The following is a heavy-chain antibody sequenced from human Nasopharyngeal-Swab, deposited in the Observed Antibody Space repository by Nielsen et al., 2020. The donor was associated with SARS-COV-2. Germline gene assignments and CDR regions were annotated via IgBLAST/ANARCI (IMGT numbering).Heavy chain of an antibody. CDR2: ISGSGGST. V-gene: IGHV3-23*01. J-gene: IGHJ3*02. CDR1: GFTFRGYA. D-gene: IGHD3-16*02. CDR3: EKDQNYDYVWWSYRSDAFDI. Sequence: GESLKTSCAASGFTFRGYAMSWVRQAPGKGLEWVSAISGSGGSTYYADSVKGRFTISRDNSKKSLYLQMNSLRAEDPAVYYCEKDQNYDYVWWSYRSDAFDIWGQGTMVTVSS.